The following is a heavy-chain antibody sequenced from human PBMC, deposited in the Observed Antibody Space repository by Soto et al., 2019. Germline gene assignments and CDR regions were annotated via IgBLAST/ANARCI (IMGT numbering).Heavy chain of an antibody. J-gene: IGHJ4*02. CDR3: ASVPDY. D-gene: IGHD2-2*01. CDR2: IYYSGST. CDR1: GGSISSYY. Sequence: SETLSLTCTVSGGSISSYYWSWIRQPPGKGLEWIGYIYYSGSTNYNPSLKSRVTISVDTSKNQFSLKLSSVTAADTAVYYCASVPDYWGQGILVIVS. V-gene: IGHV4-59*01.